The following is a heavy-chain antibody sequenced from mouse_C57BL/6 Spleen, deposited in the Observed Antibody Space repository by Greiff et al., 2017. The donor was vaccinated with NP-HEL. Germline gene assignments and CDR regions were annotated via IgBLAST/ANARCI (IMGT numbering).Heavy chain of an antibody. D-gene: IGHD2-4*01. V-gene: IGHV1-42*01. Sequence: VQLQQSGPELVKPGASVKISCKASGYSFTGYYMNWVKQSPEKSLEWIGEINPSTGGTTYNQKFKAKATLTVDKSSSTAYMQLKSLTSEDSAVYYCARWIYYDYDWFAYWGQGTLVTVSA. J-gene: IGHJ3*01. CDR2: INPSTGGT. CDR1: GYSFTGYY. CDR3: ARWIYYDYDWFAY.